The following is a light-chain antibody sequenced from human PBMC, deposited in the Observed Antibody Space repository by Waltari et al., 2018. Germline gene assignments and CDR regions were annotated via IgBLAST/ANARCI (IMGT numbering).Light chain of an antibody. V-gene: IGLV1-44*01. CDR2: SNN. Sequence: QSVLTQPPSASGTPGQRVTISCSGSSSNIGSNTVNWYQQLPGTAPKLLIYSNNQRPSGVPDRFSGSKSGPSASLAISGLQSEDEADYYCAAWDDSLNALVFGGGTKLTVL. CDR1: SSNIGSNT. CDR3: AAWDDSLNALV. J-gene: IGLJ3*02.